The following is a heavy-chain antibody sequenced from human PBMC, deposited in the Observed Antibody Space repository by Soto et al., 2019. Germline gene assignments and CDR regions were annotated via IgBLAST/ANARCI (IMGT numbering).Heavy chain of an antibody. J-gene: IGHJ4*02. D-gene: IGHD2-21*02. CDR3: ARGGGFCGADCYKGGIDY. V-gene: IGHV3-30*03. CDR1: GFTFSSYG. Sequence: QVQLVESGGGVVQPGRSLRLSCAASGFTFSSYGMHWVRQAPGKGLEWVAVISYDGSDKYYADSVRGRFTISRDNSKNTLFLQMNSLRVEDTALYYCARGGGFCGADCYKGGIDYWGQGALVTVSS. CDR2: ISYDGSDK.